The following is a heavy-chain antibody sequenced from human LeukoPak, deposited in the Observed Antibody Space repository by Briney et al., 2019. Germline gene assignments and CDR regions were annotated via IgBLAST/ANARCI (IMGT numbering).Heavy chain of an antibody. Sequence: PSETLSLTCTVSGASISSGSYYWSWIRQPAGKGLEWIGRIYTSGSTNYNPSLKSRVTISVDTSKNQFSLKLSSVTAADTAVYYCARRVATYDILTGYGLGPGEDAFDIWGQGTMVTVSS. CDR1: GASISSGSYY. CDR3: ARRVATYDILTGYGLGPGEDAFDI. J-gene: IGHJ3*02. CDR2: IYTSGST. D-gene: IGHD3-9*01. V-gene: IGHV4-61*02.